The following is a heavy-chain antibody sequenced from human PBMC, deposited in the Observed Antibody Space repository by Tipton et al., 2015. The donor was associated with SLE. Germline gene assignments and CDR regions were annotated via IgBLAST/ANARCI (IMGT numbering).Heavy chain of an antibody. CDR3: ARAHTTGWLDAFDI. D-gene: IGHD6-19*01. V-gene: IGHV3-15*01. CDR1: GGSFSNYY. J-gene: IGHJ3*02. CDR2: IRSNSHGGTT. Sequence: LTCAVYGGSFSNYYWSWIRQPPGKGLEWVARIRSNSHGGTTDHAAPVKGRFTISRDTSKTTLYLQMNSLRPEDTAVFYCARAHTTGWLDAFDIWGQGTMVTVSS.